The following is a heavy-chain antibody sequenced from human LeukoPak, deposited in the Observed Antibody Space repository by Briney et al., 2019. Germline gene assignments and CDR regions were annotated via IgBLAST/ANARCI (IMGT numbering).Heavy chain of an antibody. V-gene: IGHV5-51*01. CDR1: GYSFTSYW. CDR3: ARRQGWKVPPVNGNYYYGLDV. D-gene: IGHD2-2*01. J-gene: IGHJ6*02. Sequence: KDGESLKISCKGSGYSFTSYWIGWVRQMPGKGLEWMGIIYPGDSDTRYSPSFQGQVTISADKSISTAYLQWSSLKASDTAIYYCARRQGWKVPPVNGNYYYGLDVWGQGTTVIVSS. CDR2: IYPGDSDT.